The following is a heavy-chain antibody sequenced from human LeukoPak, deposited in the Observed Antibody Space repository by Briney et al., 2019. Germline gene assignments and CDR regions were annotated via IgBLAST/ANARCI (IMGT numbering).Heavy chain of an antibody. CDR2: INPSGGST. J-gene: IGHJ6*02. CDR1: GFTFTSSA. Sequence: GASVKVSCKASGFTFTSSAVQWVRQAPGQGLEWMGIINPSGGSTSYAQKFQGRVTMTRDTSTSTVYMELSSLRSEDTAVYYCARDYYYSSGYSLYRMDVWGQGTTVTVSS. V-gene: IGHV1-46*01. CDR3: ARDYYYSSGYSLYRMDV. D-gene: IGHD3-22*01.